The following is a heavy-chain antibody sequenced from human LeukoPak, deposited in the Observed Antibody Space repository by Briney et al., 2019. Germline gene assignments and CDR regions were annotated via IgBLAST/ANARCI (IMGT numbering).Heavy chain of an antibody. CDR2: IYYTGST. CDR1: GGSISSSSYY. Sequence: PSETLSLTCIVSGGSISSSSYYWGWIRQPPGKGLEWIGSIYYTGSTYYNPSLKSRVTISVDTSKNQFSLKLSSVTAADTAVYYCAREIVGANFDYWGQGTLVTVSS. CDR3: AREIVGANFDY. V-gene: IGHV4-39*07. J-gene: IGHJ4*02. D-gene: IGHD1-26*01.